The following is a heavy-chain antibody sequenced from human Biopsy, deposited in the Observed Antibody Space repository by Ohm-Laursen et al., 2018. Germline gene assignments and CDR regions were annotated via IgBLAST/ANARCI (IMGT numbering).Heavy chain of an antibody. Sequence: SLRLSCAASGFTFSSHGMHWVRQAPGKGLEWVAHFSYDGINKHYADSVKGRFTISRDNSKNTLSLQMNSLRVEDTAMYYCLREAATGYYRTADFWGQGTLVTVSS. CDR1: GFTFSSHG. CDR3: LREAATGYYRTADF. J-gene: IGHJ4*02. D-gene: IGHD3-9*01. V-gene: IGHV3-30*03. CDR2: FSYDGINK.